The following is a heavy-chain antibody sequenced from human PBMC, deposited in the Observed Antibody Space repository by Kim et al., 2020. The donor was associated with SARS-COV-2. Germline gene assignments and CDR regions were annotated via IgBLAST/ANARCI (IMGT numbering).Heavy chain of an antibody. CDR3: ARLFRNAFDI. V-gene: IGHV4-61*07. J-gene: IGHJ3*02. CDR2: T. Sequence: TNYYPSLRSRLTISVDTSKNQVSLKLSSVTAADTAVYYCARLFRNAFDIWGQGTMVTVSS.